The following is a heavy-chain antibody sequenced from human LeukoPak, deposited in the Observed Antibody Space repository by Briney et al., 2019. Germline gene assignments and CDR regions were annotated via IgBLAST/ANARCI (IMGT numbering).Heavy chain of an antibody. Sequence: ASVKVSCKASGYTFTSYGISWVRQAPGQGLGWMGWISAYNGNTNYAQKLQGRVTMTTDTSTSTAYMELRSLRSDDTAVYYCALYYYDSSGNLNWFDPWGQGTLVTVSS. CDR1: GYTFTSYG. V-gene: IGHV1-18*01. CDR2: ISAYNGNT. J-gene: IGHJ5*02. CDR3: ALYYYDSSGNLNWFDP. D-gene: IGHD3-22*01.